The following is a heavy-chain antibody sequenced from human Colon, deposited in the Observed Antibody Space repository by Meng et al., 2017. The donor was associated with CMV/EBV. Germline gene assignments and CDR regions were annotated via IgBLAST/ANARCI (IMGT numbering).Heavy chain of an antibody. J-gene: IGHJ4*02. D-gene: IGHD3-22*01. CDR1: GDTFSNYS. CDR2: VNPSGSST. V-gene: IGHV1-46*01. CDR3: AREYPASGYFDD. Sequence: CEASGDTFSNYSIHWVRQAPGQGLEWMGTVNPSGSSTTLAQKFHGRVIMTKDTSTSTVHMDLSALTSEDTAVYFCAREYPASGYFDDWGQGTLVTVSS.